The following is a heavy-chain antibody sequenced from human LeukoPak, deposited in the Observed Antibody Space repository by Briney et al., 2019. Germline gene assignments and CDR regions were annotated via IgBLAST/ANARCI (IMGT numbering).Heavy chain of an antibody. D-gene: IGHD1-26*01. CDR2: IYPGDSDT. V-gene: IGHV5-51*01. CDR3: ARHPGGGAHYYYMDV. Sequence: GESLKISCKGSGYSFTSYWIGWVRQMPGKGLEGMGIIYPGDSDTRYSPSFQGQVTISADKSISTAYLQWSSLKASDTAMYYCARHPGGGAHYYYMDVWGKGTTVTVSS. J-gene: IGHJ6*03. CDR1: GYSFTSYW.